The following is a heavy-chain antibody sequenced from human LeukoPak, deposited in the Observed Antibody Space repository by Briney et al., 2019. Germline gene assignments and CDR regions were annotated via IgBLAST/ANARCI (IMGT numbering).Heavy chain of an antibody. CDR3: ARHFDGPHPEGNSRLKWFDP. D-gene: IGHD1-1*01. V-gene: IGHV4-59*08. J-gene: IGHJ5*02. Sequence: SETLSLTCTVSGASISSYYWRGMRQPPGKGREGFGCIYDSGTTYYNPSLKSRVTISMDTSKNQLSLKLSSVPAADTAVFYCARHFDGPHPEGNSRLKWFDPWGQGTLATVSS. CDR1: GASISSYY. CDR2: IYDSGTT.